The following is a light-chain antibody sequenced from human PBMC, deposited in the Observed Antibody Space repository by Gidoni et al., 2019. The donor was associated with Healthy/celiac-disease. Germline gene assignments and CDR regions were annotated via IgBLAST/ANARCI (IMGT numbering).Light chain of an antibody. CDR1: KLGDKY. V-gene: IGLV3-1*01. Sequence: SSELPQPPSLSVSPGQTASITCSGDKLGDKYACWYQQKPGQSPVLVIYQDSKRPSGIPERFSGSNSGNTATLTISGTQAMDEADYYCQAWDSSTAVFGGGTKLTVL. CDR3: QAWDSSTAV. CDR2: QDS. J-gene: IGLJ2*01.